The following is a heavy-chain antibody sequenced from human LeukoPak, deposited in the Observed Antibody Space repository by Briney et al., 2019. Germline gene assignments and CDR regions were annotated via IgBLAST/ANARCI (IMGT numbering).Heavy chain of an antibody. CDR1: GFTFSSYS. V-gene: IGHV3-48*02. Sequence: GGSLRLSCAASGFTFSSYSMNWVRQAPGKGLEWVSYISSSSSTIYYADSVKGLFTISRDNAKNSLYLQMNSLRDEDTAVYYCASSPDYGDWTDAFDIWGQGTMVTVSS. CDR2: ISSSSSTI. D-gene: IGHD4-17*01. CDR3: ASSPDYGDWTDAFDI. J-gene: IGHJ3*02.